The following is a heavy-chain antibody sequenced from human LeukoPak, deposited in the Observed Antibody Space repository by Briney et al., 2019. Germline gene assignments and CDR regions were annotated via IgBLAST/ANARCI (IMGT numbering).Heavy chain of an antibody. CDR1: GYTFAGYY. V-gene: IGHV1-2*02. D-gene: IGHD6-19*01. Sequence: ASVKVSCKASGYTFAGYYMHWVRQAPGQGLEWMGWINPNSGGTNYAQKFQGRVTMTRDTSISTAYMELSRLRSDDAAVYYCARDRTRTGYSSGWYHDYWGQGTLVTVSS. CDR2: INPNSGGT. J-gene: IGHJ4*02. CDR3: ARDRTRTGYSSGWYHDY.